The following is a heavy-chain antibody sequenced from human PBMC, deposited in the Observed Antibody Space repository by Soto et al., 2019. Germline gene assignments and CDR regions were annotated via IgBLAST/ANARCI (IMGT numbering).Heavy chain of an antibody. Sequence: SEPPPFPGTVSGGSVSTGSFLWSWFRKPPGEGLEGIGCIYYSGSTNYNPSLKSRVTISVDTSKNQFSLKLSSVTAADTAVYYCAGGDPYYDFWSSYYSPYYYYYGMDVWGQGTTVTVPS. D-gene: IGHD3-3*01. CDR1: GGSVSTGSFL. CDR2: IYYSGST. V-gene: IGHV4-61*01. CDR3: AGGDPYYDFWSSYYSPYYYYYGMDV. J-gene: IGHJ6*02.